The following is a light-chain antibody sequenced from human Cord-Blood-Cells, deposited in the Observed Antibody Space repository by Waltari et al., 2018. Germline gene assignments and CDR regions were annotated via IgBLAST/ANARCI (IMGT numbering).Light chain of an antibody. Sequence: QSALTQPASVSGAPGQSLTISCNGTRGDVGSYNLVSWYQQHPCKAPKLMIYEGSKRPSGVSNRFSGSKSGNTASLTISGLQAEDEADYYCCSYAGSSTFVFGTGTKVTVL. CDR1: RGDVGSYNL. CDR2: EGS. CDR3: CSYAGSSTFV. J-gene: IGLJ1*01. V-gene: IGLV2-23*03.